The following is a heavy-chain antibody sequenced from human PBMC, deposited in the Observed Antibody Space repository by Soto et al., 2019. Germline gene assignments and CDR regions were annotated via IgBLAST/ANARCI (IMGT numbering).Heavy chain of an antibody. J-gene: IGHJ4*02. CDR2: ISYDGTNK. CDR1: GFTFSSYA. D-gene: IGHD3-22*01. V-gene: IGHV3-30-3*01. Sequence: GGSLRLSCAASGFTFSSYAVHWGRQAPGKGLEWVTVISYDGTNKYYVDSVKGRFTISRDNSRNTLYLQMNSLRAVDTAVYYFARDPPYHDTSANYGESGFGYWSLRPIVTLSS. CDR3: ARDPPYHDTSANYGESGFGY.